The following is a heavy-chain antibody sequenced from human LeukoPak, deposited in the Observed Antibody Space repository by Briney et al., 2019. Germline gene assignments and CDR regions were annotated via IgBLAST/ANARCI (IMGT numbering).Heavy chain of an antibody. CDR2: MYLGGTT. V-gene: IGHV4-4*02. Sequence: SQTLSLTCIVSGGSISSLNLWSWLRQPPGKGLEWIGEMYLGGTTNFNPSLKSRVTILIDKSKNQLSLQLTSVTAADTAVYYCAGLEGRYSTDWFYFFDYWGQGALVTVSS. D-gene: IGHD6-19*01. CDR3: AGLEGRYSTDWFYFFDY. J-gene: IGHJ4*02. CDR1: GGSISSLNL.